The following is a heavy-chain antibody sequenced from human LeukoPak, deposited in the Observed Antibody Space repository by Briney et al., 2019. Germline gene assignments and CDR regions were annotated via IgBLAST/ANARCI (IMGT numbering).Heavy chain of an antibody. J-gene: IGHJ4*02. CDR1: GGSISSYY. D-gene: IGHD3-16*02. V-gene: IGHV4-59*01. Sequence: SETLSLTCTVSGGSISSYYWSWIRQPPGKGLEWIGYIYYSGSTNYNPSLKSRVTISVDTSKNQFSLKLSSVTAADTAMYYCARATYDYVWGSYRYNSQFDYWGQGTLVTVSS. CDR2: IYYSGST. CDR3: ARATYDYVWGSYRYNSQFDY.